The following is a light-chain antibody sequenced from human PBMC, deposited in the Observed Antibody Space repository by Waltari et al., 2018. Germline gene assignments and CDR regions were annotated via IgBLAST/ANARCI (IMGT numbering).Light chain of an antibody. CDR2: GAS. CDR3: QQYNNWPPYT. CDR1: QSVSSN. Sequence: EIVMTQSPATLSVSPGERATLSCRASQSVSSNLAWYQQKPGQAPRLLIDGASTRAAGVPARFSGSGSGTEFTLTISSLQSEDFAAYYCQQYNNWPPYTFGQGTKLEVK. V-gene: IGKV3-15*01. J-gene: IGKJ2*01.